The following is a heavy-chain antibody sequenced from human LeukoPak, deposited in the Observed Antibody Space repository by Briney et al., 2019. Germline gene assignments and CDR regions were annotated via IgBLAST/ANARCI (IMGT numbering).Heavy chain of an antibody. CDR1: GGSFSGYY. D-gene: IGHD6-6*01. V-gene: IGHV4-34*01. CDR2: INHSGST. J-gene: IGHJ4*02. Sequence: SETLSLTCAVYGGSFSGYYWSWIRQPPGKGLEWIGEINHSGSTNYNPSLKSRVTISVDTSKNQFSLKLSSVTAADTAVYYCARGATFRGARPSLLDYWGQGTLVTVSS. CDR3: ARGATFRGARPSLLDY.